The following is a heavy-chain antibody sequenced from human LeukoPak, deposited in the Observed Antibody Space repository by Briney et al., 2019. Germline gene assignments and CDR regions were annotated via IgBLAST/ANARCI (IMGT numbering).Heavy chain of an antibody. D-gene: IGHD2-15*01. J-gene: IGHJ6*03. V-gene: IGHV7-4-1*02. CDR2: INTNTGNP. Sequence: ASVKVSCKASGYTFTSYAMNWVRQAPGQGLEWMGWINTNTGNPTYAQGFTGRFVFSLDTSVSTAYLQISSLTAEDTAVYYCARRSTRRHYYYYYMDVWGKGTTVTVSS. CDR1: GYTFTSYA. CDR3: ARRSTRRHYYYYYMDV.